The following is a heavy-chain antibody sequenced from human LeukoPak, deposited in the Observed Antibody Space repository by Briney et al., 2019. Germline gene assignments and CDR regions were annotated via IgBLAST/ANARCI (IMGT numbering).Heavy chain of an antibody. D-gene: IGHD3-22*01. V-gene: IGHV1-69*04. CDR2: IIPILGIA. J-gene: IGHJ4*02. CDR1: GGTFSSYA. CDR3: ARVPLSDSSGYNFDY. Sequence: SVKVSCKASGGTFSSYAIRWVRQAPGQGLEWMGRIIPILGIANYAQKFQGRVTITADKSTSTAYMELSSLRSEDTAVYYCARVPLSDSSGYNFDYWGQGTLVTVSS.